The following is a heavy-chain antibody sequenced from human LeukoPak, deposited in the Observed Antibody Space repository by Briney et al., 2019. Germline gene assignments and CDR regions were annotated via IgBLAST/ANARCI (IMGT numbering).Heavy chain of an antibody. CDR3: AKDKAPLYSGYDWDLDF. V-gene: IGHV3-9*01. Sequence: GGSLRLSCAASGFTFHQYAIHWVRQVPGKGLEWVSGISWNNGSIGYADSVRGRFTISRDNAKNSVYLQMNSLRAEDTALYYCAKDKAPLYSGYDWDLDFWGQGTLVIVSS. J-gene: IGHJ4*02. CDR2: ISWNNGSI. D-gene: IGHD5-12*01. CDR1: GFTFHQYA.